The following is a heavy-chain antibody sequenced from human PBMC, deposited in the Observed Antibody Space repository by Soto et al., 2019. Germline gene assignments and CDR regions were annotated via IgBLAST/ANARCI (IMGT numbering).Heavy chain of an antibody. J-gene: IGHJ6*02. Sequence: QVQLVQSGAEVKKPGASVKVSCKASGYTFTSYGISWVRQAPGQGLEWMGWISAYNGNTNYAQKLQGRVTMTTDTPTRTAYMEVRSLRSDDTAVYYCARVKYRPPYYYYYGMDVWGQGTTVTVSS. V-gene: IGHV1-18*01. CDR2: ISAYNGNT. CDR3: ARVKYRPPYYYYYGMDV. CDR1: GYTFTSYG. D-gene: IGHD2-2*02.